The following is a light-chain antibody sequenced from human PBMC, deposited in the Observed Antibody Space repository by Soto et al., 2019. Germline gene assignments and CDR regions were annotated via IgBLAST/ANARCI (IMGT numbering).Light chain of an antibody. V-gene: IGKV2-30*01. CDR3: MHGSQWPHT. CDR1: LSLVYKDGNTY. Sequence: DAVLTQSPLSLSVTLGQPASISCRSSLSLVYKDGNTYLNWFQQRPGLSPRRLIYQVSYRDSGVPDRFSGTASGSDFTLRINRVEAEDVGVYYCMHGSQWPHTFGQGTKLEI. J-gene: IGKJ2*01. CDR2: QVS.